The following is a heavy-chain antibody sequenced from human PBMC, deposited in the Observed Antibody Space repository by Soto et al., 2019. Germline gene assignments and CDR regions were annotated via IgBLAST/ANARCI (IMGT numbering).Heavy chain of an antibody. D-gene: IGHD3-3*01. V-gene: IGHV3-23*01. Sequence: GGSPRLSCAASGFTFSSYAMSWVRQAPGKGLEWVSAISGSGGSTYYADSVKGRFTISRDNSKNTLYLQMNSLRAEDTAVYYCAKVNDFWSGYPDYWGQGTLVTVSS. CDR3: AKVNDFWSGYPDY. J-gene: IGHJ4*02. CDR2: ISGSGGST. CDR1: GFTFSSYA.